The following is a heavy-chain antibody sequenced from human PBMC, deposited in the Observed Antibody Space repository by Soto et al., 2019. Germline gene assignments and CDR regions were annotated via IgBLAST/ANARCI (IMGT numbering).Heavy chain of an antibody. D-gene: IGHD2-21*01. Sequence: SGPTLVNPTQTLTLTCTFSAFSLSTNGVGVGWIRQPPGKPLEWLAVIYWNEDKRYSRSLKSRLSITKDTSKNQVVLTMTTMDPVDTATYYCVHTVMVHTIPGGHYFYYWGPGILVTDAS. CDR1: AFSLSTNGVG. J-gene: IGHJ4*02. CDR2: IYWNEDK. V-gene: IGHV2-5*01. CDR3: VHTVMVHTIPGGHYFYY.